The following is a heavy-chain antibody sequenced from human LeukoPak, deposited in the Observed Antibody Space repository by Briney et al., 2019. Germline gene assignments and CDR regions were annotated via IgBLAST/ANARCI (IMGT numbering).Heavy chain of an antibody. CDR1: GGSFSGYY. V-gene: IGHV4-34*01. J-gene: IGHJ5*02. CDR3: ARHPEVFDP. CDR2: INHSGST. Sequence: SETLSLTCAVYGGSFSGYYRSWIRQPPGKGLEWIGEINHSGSTNYNPSLKSRVTISVDTSKNQFSLKLSSVTAADTAVYCCARHPEVFDPWGQGTLVTVSS.